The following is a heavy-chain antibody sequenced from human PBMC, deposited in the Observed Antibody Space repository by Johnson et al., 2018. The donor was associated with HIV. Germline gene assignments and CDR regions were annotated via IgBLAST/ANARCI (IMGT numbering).Heavy chain of an antibody. D-gene: IGHD3-3*01. J-gene: IGHJ3*02. V-gene: IGHV3-66*01. CDR2: IYSGGST. CDR1: GFTVSSNY. Sequence: EVQLVESGGGVVQPGGSLRLSCAASGFTVSSNYMSWVRQAPGKGLEWVSVIYSGGSTYYADSVKGRFTISRDNSKNTLYLQMNSLRAEDTAVYYCAKDLTIFGVAPNDAFDIWGQGTMVTVSS. CDR3: AKDLTIFGVAPNDAFDI.